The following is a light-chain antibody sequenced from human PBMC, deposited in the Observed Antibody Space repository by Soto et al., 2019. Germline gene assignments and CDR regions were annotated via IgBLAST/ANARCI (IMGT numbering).Light chain of an antibody. CDR2: DVS. V-gene: IGLV2-14*01. Sequence: QSVLTQPASVSGSPGQSITISCTGTSSDVGGYNYVSWYQQHPGKAPKSMIYDVSNRPSGVSNRFFGSKSGNTASLTISGLQAEDEADYYCSSYTTSNTRQIVFGTG. CDR3: SSYTTSNTRQIV. CDR1: SSDVGGYNY. J-gene: IGLJ1*01.